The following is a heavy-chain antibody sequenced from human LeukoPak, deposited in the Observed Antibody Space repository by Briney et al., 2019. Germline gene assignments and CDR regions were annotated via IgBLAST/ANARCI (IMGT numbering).Heavy chain of an antibody. Sequence: SVNVSCKASGGTFSSYAISWVRQAPGQGLEWMGRIIPILGIANYAQKFQGRVTITADKSTSTAYMELSSLRSEDTAVYYCARGRRDGYNYPYYFDYWGQGTLVTVSS. CDR2: IIPILGIA. V-gene: IGHV1-69*04. CDR3: ARGRRDGYNYPYYFDY. J-gene: IGHJ4*02. D-gene: IGHD5-24*01. CDR1: GGTFSSYA.